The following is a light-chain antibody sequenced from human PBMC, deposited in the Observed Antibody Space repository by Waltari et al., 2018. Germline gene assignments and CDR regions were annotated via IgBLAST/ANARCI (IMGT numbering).Light chain of an antibody. CDR1: QDITNN. J-gene: IGKJ4*01. CDR3: QHGYGAPPT. Sequence: IQMTQSPSSLSVSVGDRVPIICQASQDITNNLAWYQQKPGKVSKLLIYKASTLHSGIPSRFSGSGSGTLFTLTISSLQPEDFATYFCQHGYGAPPTFGGGTKVEI. V-gene: IGKV1-6*01. CDR2: KAS.